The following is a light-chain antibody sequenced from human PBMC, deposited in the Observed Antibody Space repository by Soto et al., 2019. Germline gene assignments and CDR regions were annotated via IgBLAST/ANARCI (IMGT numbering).Light chain of an antibody. Sequence: IVLTQSPGTLSLSPGERATLFCRASQSVTSNYFAWYQQKPGQAPRLLIYGISDRATGIPDRFSGSGSGTDFTLTISRLEPEDFAVYYCQQYGSSPYTFGQGTKLEIK. CDR2: GIS. V-gene: IGKV3-20*01. CDR1: QSVTSNY. CDR3: QQYGSSPYT. J-gene: IGKJ2*01.